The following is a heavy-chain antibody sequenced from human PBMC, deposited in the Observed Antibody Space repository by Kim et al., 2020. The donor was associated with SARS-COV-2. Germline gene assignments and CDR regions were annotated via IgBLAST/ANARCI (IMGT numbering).Heavy chain of an antibody. CDR1: GYTLSELS. CDR3: ATEAAVQFTIVYWYFDL. J-gene: IGHJ2*01. CDR2: FDRENGET. Sequence: ASVKVSCKVSGYTLSELSVHWVRQAPGKGLEWMGGFDRENGETIYAQKFQGRVTMTEDTSADTTYMELRRLRSDDTAVYYCATEAAVQFTIVYWYFDLWGRGTLVTVSS. V-gene: IGHV1-24*01. D-gene: IGHD3-10*01.